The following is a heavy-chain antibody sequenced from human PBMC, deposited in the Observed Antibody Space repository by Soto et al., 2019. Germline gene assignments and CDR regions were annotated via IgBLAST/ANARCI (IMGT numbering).Heavy chain of an antibody. CDR2: ITATGDRT. J-gene: IGHJ4*02. D-gene: IGHD3-22*01. CDR1: GFSFSTYS. Sequence: PGGSLRLSCADSGFSFSTYSMSWVRQTPGKGLEWVSAITATGDRTYYADSVTGRFTISRDNSKKTHYLQMTSLRAEDTAIYYCATMNGYFEYWGQGTPVIVSS. CDR3: ATMNGYFEY. V-gene: IGHV3-23*01.